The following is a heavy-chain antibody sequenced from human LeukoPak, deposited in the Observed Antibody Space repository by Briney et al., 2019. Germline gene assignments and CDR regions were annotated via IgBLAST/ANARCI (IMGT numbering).Heavy chain of an antibody. CDR3: ARYTSYDLRN. D-gene: IGHD5-12*01. CDR2: INEDGSGK. Sequence: PGGSLRLSCAATGFTFNNYWMSWVRQAPGKGLEWVAKINEDGSGKYYLDSVKGRFTISRDNAKNSLYLQMDSLRAEDTAVYYCARYTSYDLRNWGQGTLVTVSS. CDR1: GFTFNNYW. V-gene: IGHV3-7*05. J-gene: IGHJ4*02.